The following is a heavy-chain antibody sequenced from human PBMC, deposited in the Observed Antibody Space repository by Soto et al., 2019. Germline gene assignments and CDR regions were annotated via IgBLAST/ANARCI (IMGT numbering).Heavy chain of an antibody. V-gene: IGHV3-21*01. CDR3: ARDWDPIRLLEWLSINWFDP. CDR2: ISSSSSYI. Sequence: AGGSLRLSCAASGFTFSSYSMNWVRQAPGKGLEWVSSISSSSSYIYYADSVKGRFTISRDNAKNSLYLQMNSLRAEDTAVYYCARDWDPIRLLEWLSINWFDPWGQGTLVTVSS. D-gene: IGHD3-3*01. CDR1: GFTFSSYS. J-gene: IGHJ5*02.